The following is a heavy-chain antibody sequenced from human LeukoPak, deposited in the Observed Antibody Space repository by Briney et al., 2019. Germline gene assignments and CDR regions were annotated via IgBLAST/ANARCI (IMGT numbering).Heavy chain of an antibody. CDR2: ISAYNGNT. D-gene: IGHD3-16*02. CDR3: ARGLDYVWGSYRYKGYFDY. Sequence: ASVKVSCKASGYTFTSYGISWVRQAPGQGLEWMGWISAYNGNTNYAQKLQGRVTMATDTSTNTAYMELRSLRSDDTAVYYCARGLDYVWGSYRYKGYFDYWGQGTLVTVSS. V-gene: IGHV1-18*01. J-gene: IGHJ4*02. CDR1: GYTFTSYG.